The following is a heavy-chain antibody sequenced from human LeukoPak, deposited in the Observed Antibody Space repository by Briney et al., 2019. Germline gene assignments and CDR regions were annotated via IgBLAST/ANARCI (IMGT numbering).Heavy chain of an antibody. V-gene: IGHV1-18*01. Sequence: GASVKVSCKASGYTFINYGISWVRQAPGQGLEWMGWIIAYNGNTNYAQKLQGRVTMTTDTSTSTAYMELRSLRSDDTAVYYCARDLLFVVAGTFDPWGQGTLVTASS. CDR1: GYTFINYG. J-gene: IGHJ5*02. D-gene: IGHD6-19*01. CDR3: ARDLLFVVAGTFDP. CDR2: IIAYNGNT.